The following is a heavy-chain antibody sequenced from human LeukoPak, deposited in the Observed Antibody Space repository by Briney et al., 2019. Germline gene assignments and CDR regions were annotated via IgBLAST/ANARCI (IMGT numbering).Heavy chain of an antibody. D-gene: IGHD3-22*01. V-gene: IGHV4-39*01. CDR2: IYYSGRT. J-gene: IGHJ5*02. Sequence: SGTLSLTCTVSGGTISSTSYNWGWIRQPPGKGLEWIGSIYYSGRTYYNPSLKSRVTISVDTSKNQFSLKLSSVTAADTAVYYCAKHEGYDSSGYWFDPWGQGTLVTVSS. CDR3: AKHEGYDSSGYWFDP. CDR1: GGTISSTSYN.